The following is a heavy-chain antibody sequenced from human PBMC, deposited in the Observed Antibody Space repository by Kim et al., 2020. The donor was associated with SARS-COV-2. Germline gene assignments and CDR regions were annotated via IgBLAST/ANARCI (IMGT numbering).Heavy chain of an antibody. J-gene: IGHJ4*02. CDR1: GFTFSSYG. CDR2: ISYDGSNK. D-gene: IGHD3-22*01. CDR3: AKFGFDYYDSSGSTKVLDYFDY. V-gene: IGHV3-30*18. Sequence: GGSLRLSCAASGFTFSSYGMHWVRQAPGKGLEWVAVISYDGSNKYYADSVKGRFTISRDNSKNTLYLQMNSLRAEDTAVYYCAKFGFDYYDSSGSTKVLDYFDYWGQGTLVTVSS.